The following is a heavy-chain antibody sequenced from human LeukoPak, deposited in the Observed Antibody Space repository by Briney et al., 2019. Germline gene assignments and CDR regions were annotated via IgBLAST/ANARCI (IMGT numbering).Heavy chain of an antibody. V-gene: IGHV1-2*02. CDR3: ARRATYYYDSSGYYSPYYYYYMDV. CDR2: INPNSGGT. D-gene: IGHD3-22*01. J-gene: IGHJ6*03. CDR1: AYTFTGYY. Sequence: ASVTVSFKSSAYTFTGYYMHWVRQAPGQGLAWMGWINPNSGGTNYSQKFQGRVTITRDTSISTAYMELSRLRSDDTAVYYCARRATYYYDSSGYYSPYYYYYMDVWGKGTTVTVSS.